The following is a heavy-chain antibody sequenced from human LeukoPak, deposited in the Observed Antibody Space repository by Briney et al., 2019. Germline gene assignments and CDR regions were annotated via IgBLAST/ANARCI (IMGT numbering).Heavy chain of an antibody. V-gene: IGHV4-59*01. Sequence: SETLSLTCTVSGGSISSYYWSWIPQPPGNRLEWIGYLYYSGSTNYNPSLKSRVTISVDTSKNQFSLKLSSVTAADTAVYYCARRVRCSGGSCYSGFDYWGQGTLVTVSS. CDR1: GGSISSYY. D-gene: IGHD2-15*01. J-gene: IGHJ4*02. CDR2: LYYSGST. CDR3: ARRVRCSGGSCYSGFDY.